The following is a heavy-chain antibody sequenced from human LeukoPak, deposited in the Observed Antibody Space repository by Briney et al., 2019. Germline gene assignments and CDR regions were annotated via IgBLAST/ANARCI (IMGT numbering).Heavy chain of an antibody. Sequence: ASVKVSCKASGYTFTGYYMHWVRQAPGQGLEWMGWINPNSGGTNYAQKFQGRVTMTRDTSISTAYMELSRLRSDDTAVYYCATARSSGYGHYFDYWGQGTLVTVSS. CDR3: ATARSSGYGHYFDY. CDR1: GYTFTGYY. D-gene: IGHD5-12*01. V-gene: IGHV1-2*02. J-gene: IGHJ4*02. CDR2: INPNSGGT.